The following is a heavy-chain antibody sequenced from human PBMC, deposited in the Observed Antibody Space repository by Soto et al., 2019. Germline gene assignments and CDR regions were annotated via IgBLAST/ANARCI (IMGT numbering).Heavy chain of an antibody. V-gene: IGHV3-23*01. CDR1: GFTFSSYA. Sequence: PGGSLRLSCAASGFTFSSYAMSWVRQAPGKGLEWVSAISGSGGSTYYADSVKGRFTISRDNSKNTLYLQMNSLRAEDTAVYYCAKSSQSGIAAAGSFDYWGQGTLVTVSS. CDR2: ISGSGGST. J-gene: IGHJ4*02. D-gene: IGHD6-13*01. CDR3: AKSSQSGIAAAGSFDY.